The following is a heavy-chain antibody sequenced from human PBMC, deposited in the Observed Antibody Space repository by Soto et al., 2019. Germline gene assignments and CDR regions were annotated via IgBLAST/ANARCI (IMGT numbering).Heavy chain of an antibody. CDR3: AGGYCSGTSCPPWQKKNWFDP. V-gene: IGHV3-23*01. J-gene: IGHJ5*02. CDR2: ISADGTFT. D-gene: IGHD2-2*01. CDR1: GFTFSSYA. Sequence: EVQLLESGGGLVQPGGSLRLSCAASGFTFSSYAMSWVRQAPGKGLEWVSAISADGTFTYYADSVKGRFTISRDSSKSTLFLQMNSLRVGDAALYYCAGGYCSGTSCPPWQKKNWFDPWGQGTLVTVSS.